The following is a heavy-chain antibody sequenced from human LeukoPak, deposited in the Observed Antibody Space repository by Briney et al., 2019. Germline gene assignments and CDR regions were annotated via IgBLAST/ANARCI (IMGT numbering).Heavy chain of an antibody. J-gene: IGHJ4*02. CDR2: INHSGST. V-gene: IGHV4-34*01. Sequence: SETLSLTCAVYGGPYSGYYWSWIRQLPGKGLGWIGEINHSGSTNYNPSLKSRVTISVDTSKNQFSLKLSSVTAADTAVYYCARGRRRGGSYYRYFDYWGQGTLVTVSP. CDR1: GGPYSGYY. CDR3: ARGRRRGGSYYRYFDY. D-gene: IGHD1-26*01.